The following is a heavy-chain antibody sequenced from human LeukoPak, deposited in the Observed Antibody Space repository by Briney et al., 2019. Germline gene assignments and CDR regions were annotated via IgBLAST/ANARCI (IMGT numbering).Heavy chain of an antibody. D-gene: IGHD3-22*01. CDR3: AKGGGYYPEYFQH. Sequence: GGSLRLSCAASGFTFSSYAMSWVRQAPGKGLEWVSAISGSGGGTYYADSVKGRFTISRDNSKNTLYLQMNSLRAEDTAVYYCAKGGGYYPEYFQHWGQGTLVTVSS. CDR2: ISGSGGGT. J-gene: IGHJ1*01. CDR1: GFTFSSYA. V-gene: IGHV3-23*01.